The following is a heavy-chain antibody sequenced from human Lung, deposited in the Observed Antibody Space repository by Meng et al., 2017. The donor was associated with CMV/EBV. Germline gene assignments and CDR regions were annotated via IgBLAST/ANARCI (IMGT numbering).Heavy chain of an antibody. Sequence: ASVXVSXXASGYTFTGYYMHWVRQAPGQGLEWMGWINPNSGGTNYAQKFQGRVTMTRDTSISTAYMELSRLRSDDTAVYYCARNGYCSSTSCYRYGMDVWGQGTTVTVSS. CDR2: INPNSGGT. D-gene: IGHD2-2*01. CDR1: GYTFTGYY. V-gene: IGHV1-2*02. J-gene: IGHJ6*02. CDR3: ARNGYCSSTSCYRYGMDV.